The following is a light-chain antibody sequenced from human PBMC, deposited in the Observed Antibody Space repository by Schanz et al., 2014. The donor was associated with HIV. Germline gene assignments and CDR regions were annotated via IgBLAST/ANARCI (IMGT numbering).Light chain of an antibody. J-gene: IGKJ2*01. CDR3: QQYGSSVYT. V-gene: IGKV3-20*01. CDR2: GAS. Sequence: EIVLTQSPGTLSLSPGERATLSCRASQSVSSSYLAWYQQKPGQPPRLVIYGASSRATGIPDRFSGSGSGTDFTLTISRLEPEDFAVYYCQQYGSSVYTFGQGTKLEIK. CDR1: QSVSSSY.